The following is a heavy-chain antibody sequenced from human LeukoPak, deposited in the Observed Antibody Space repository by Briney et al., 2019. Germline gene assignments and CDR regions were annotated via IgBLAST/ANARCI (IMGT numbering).Heavy chain of an antibody. Sequence: PSETLSLTCTVSGGYIITSGHYWGWIRQPPGKGLEWIGSIYYTGVTSTNPFFRTRMSISVDTSKNQFSLNLTSVTAADAAVYYCARERSSSGGHSWFDPWGQGTLVTVSS. D-gene: IGHD4-23*01. V-gene: IGHV4-39*07. CDR1: GGYIITSGHY. CDR2: IYYTGVT. J-gene: IGHJ5*02. CDR3: ARERSSSGGHSWFDP.